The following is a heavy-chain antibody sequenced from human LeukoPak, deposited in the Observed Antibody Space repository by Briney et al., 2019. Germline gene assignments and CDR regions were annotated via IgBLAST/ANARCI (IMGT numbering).Heavy chain of an antibody. J-gene: IGHJ4*02. V-gene: IGHV4-59*02. D-gene: IGHD2-15*01. CDR3: ARYYCSSGTCFYLDS. CDR2: IHSSGRT. Sequence: PSETLSLTCTVSGDSVSGFYWSWIRQPPEMGLELIGYIHSSGRTNFNAALKSRVTMSIDTSQNQVSLKLSFVTAADTAVYYCARYYCSSGTCFYLDSWGQGILVTVSS. CDR1: GDSVSGFY.